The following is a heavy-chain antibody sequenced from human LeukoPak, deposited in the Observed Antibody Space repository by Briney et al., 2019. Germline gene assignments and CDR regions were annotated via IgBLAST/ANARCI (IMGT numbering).Heavy chain of an antibody. J-gene: IGHJ4*01. CDR3: ARGPGSSGGAYVGDY. CDR2: SDGGGSST. CDR1: GFTFSNHW. V-gene: IGHV3-74*01. Sequence: PGGSLRLSCAASGFTFSNHWMHWVRHVPGKGLVWVSRSDGGGSSTSYADSGKGRFSISRDNAKSTLYLQMNSLRAEDTAVYYCARGPGSSGGAYVGDYWGHGTLVTVSS. D-gene: IGHD3-22*01.